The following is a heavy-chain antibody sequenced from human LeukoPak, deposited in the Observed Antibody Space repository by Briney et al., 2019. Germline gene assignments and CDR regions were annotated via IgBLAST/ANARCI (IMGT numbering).Heavy chain of an antibody. V-gene: IGHV1-46*01. Sequence: GASVKVSCKASGYTFTRHYMHWVRQAPGQGLEWMGIINPSGGSTNYAQKFQGRVTMTRDTSTSTVYMELSSLRSEDTAVYYYASWGGEAKNGLWSGPFDYWGQGTLVTVSS. D-gene: IGHD3-3*01. J-gene: IGHJ4*02. CDR3: ASWGGEAKNGLWSGPFDY. CDR2: INPSGGST. CDR1: GYTFTRHY.